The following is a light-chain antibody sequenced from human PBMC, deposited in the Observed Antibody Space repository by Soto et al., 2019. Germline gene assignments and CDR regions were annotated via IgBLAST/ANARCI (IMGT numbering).Light chain of an antibody. CDR2: DAS. Sequence: EIALTQSPATLSVSPGERATLPCRASQSVSSYLAWYQQKPGQAPRLLIYDASNRATGIPARFSGSGSGTDFTLTISSLEPEDFAVYYCQQRSNWPITFGQGTRLEIK. J-gene: IGKJ5*01. CDR1: QSVSSY. CDR3: QQRSNWPIT. V-gene: IGKV3-11*01.